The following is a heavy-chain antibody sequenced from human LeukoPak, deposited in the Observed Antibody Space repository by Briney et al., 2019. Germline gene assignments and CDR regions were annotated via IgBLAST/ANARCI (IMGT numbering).Heavy chain of an antibody. CDR2: ISYDGSNK. CDR1: GFTFSSYA. V-gene: IGHV3-30*04. Sequence: GRSLRLSCAASGFTFSSYAMHWVRQAPGKGLEWVAVISYDGSNKYYADSVKGRFTISRDNSRNTLYLQVNSLRVEDTAIYYCAKGIRGFDYWGQGTLVTVSS. CDR3: AKGIRGFDY. J-gene: IGHJ4*02. D-gene: IGHD3-3*02.